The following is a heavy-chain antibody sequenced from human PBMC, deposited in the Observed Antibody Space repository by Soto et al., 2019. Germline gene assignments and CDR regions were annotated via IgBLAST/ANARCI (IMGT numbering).Heavy chain of an antibody. Sequence: QVQLVESGGGVVQPGRSLRLSCEASGFTFSTYAMHWVRQAPGKGLELVAIISYDGSNKYYAESVNGLFTISRDNPKNTLYLQMSSLTAQETSAYCCARDLSRRITMIVLEIHYWCQGTLGTVSS. D-gene: IGHD3-22*01. CDR2: ISYDGSNK. J-gene: IGHJ4*02. CDR1: GFTFSTYA. V-gene: IGHV3-30-3*01. CDR3: ARDLSRRITMIVLEIHY.